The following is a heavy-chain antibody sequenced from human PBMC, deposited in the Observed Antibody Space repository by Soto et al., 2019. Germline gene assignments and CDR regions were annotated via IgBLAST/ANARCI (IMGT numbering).Heavy chain of an antibody. CDR3: ARDVRRARGFGWFDP. D-gene: IGHD3-10*01. CDR2: IYYSGST. CDR1: GGSISSGGYY. J-gene: IGHJ5*02. Sequence: QVQLQESGPGLVKPSQTLSLTCTVSGGSISSGGYYWSWIRQHPGKGLEWIGYIYYSGSTYYNPSLKSLVTISVDTSKNQFSLKLRSVTAADTAVYYCARDVRRARGFGWFDPWGQGTLVTVSS. V-gene: IGHV4-31*01.